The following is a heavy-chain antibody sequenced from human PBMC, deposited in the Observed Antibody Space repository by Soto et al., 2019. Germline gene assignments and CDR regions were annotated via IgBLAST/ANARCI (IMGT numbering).Heavy chain of an antibody. V-gene: IGHV2-5*02. Sequence: SGPTLVNPTQTLTLTCTFSGFSLSTSGVGVGWIRQPPGKALEWLALIYWDDDKRYSPSLKSRLTITKDTSKNQVVLTMTNMDPVDTATYYCPHSCYDFWGRHSPFASRAQRPXVTGSS. CDR3: PHSCYDFWGRHSPFAS. J-gene: IGHJ1*01. CDR2: IYWDDDK. D-gene: IGHD3-3*01. CDR1: GFSLSTSGVG.